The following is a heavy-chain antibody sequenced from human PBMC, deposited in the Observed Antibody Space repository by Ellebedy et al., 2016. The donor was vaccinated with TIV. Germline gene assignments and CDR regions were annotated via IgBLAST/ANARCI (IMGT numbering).Heavy chain of an antibody. CDR1: GGSITSYY. CDR2: VYYSGST. J-gene: IGHJ4*02. V-gene: IGHV4-59*01. CDR3: VGAPNKYYFDY. D-gene: IGHD1/OR15-1a*01. Sequence: SETLSLTCSVSGGSITSYYWSWIRQPPGKGLEWIGYVYYSGSTNYNPSLKSRVTISVDTSKNQFSLKLNSVTAADTAVYYCVGAPNKYYFDYWGQGTLVTVSS.